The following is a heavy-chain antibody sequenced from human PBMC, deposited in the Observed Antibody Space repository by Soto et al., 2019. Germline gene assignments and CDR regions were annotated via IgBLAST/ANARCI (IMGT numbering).Heavy chain of an antibody. CDR3: ARLQFSDFWSGSVPMDV. Sequence: SETLSLTSTVSGGSVSSGSYQWSWIRQSPGKGLEWIGYIYYTGITNYNPSLKSRVTISVDTSKNQFSLKLTSVTAADTALYFCARLQFSDFWSGSVPMDVWGQGTTVTVSS. D-gene: IGHD3-3*01. J-gene: IGHJ6*02. V-gene: IGHV4-61*01. CDR2: IYYTGIT. CDR1: GGSVSSGSYQ.